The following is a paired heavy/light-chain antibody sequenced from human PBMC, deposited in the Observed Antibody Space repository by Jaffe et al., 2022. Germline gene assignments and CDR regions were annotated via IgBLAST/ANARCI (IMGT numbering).Light chain of an antibody. Sequence: SSELTQDPAVSVALGQTVRITCQGDSLRSYYASWYQQKPGQAPVLVIYGKNNRPSGIPDRFSGSSSGNTASLTITGAQAEDEADYYCNSRDSSGNPWVFGGGTKLTVL. J-gene: IGLJ3*02. CDR2: GKN. CDR1: SLRSYY. V-gene: IGLV3-19*01. CDR3: NSRDSSGNPWV.
Heavy chain of an antibody. CDR2: INHSGST. V-gene: IGHV4-34*01. CDR3: ARKGVLWFRELGHQSYYYMDV. Sequence: QVQLQQWGAGLLKPSETLSLTCAVYGGSFSGYYWSWIRQPPGKGLEWIGEINHSGSTNYNPSLKSRVTISVDTSKNQFSLKLSSVTAADTAVYYCARKGVLWFRELGHQSYYYMDVWGKGTTVTVSS. J-gene: IGHJ6*03. CDR1: GGSFSGYY. D-gene: IGHD3-10*01.